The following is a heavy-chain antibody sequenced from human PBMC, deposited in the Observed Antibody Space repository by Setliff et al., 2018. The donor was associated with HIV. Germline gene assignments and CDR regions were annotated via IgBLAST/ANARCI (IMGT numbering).Heavy chain of an antibody. Sequence: GASVKVSCKASGGTSTTYSIGWVRQAPGQGLEWMGGIIPIFGTGNSAQKFQDRVTITADESTSTAYMELSSLRSEDTAVYYCAREFSWSAFYFDSWGQGTLVTISS. D-gene: IGHD2-8*02. CDR2: IIPIFGTG. J-gene: IGHJ4*02. V-gene: IGHV1-69*13. CDR3: AREFSWSAFYFDS. CDR1: GGTSTTYS.